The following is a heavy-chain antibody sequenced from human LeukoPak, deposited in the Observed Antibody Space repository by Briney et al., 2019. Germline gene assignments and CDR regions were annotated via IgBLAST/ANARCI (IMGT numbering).Heavy chain of an antibody. D-gene: IGHD4-17*01. V-gene: IGHV3-23*01. J-gene: IGHJ6*02. CDR2: ISGSGGST. CDR3: AKLGYGDYWGDYYYGMDV. CDR1: GFTFSSYA. Sequence: PGGSLRLSCAASGFTFSSYAMSWVRQAPGKGLEWVSAISGSGGSTYYADSVKGRFTISRDNSKNTLYLQMNSLRAEDTAVYYCAKLGYGDYWGDYYYGMDVWGQGTTATVSS.